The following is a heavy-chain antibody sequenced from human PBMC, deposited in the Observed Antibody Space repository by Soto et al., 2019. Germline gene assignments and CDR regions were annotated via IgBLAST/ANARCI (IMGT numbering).Heavy chain of an antibody. V-gene: IGHV3-21*01. J-gene: IGHJ4*02. CDR3: ANPLIYGPGASDY. Sequence: PGGSLRLSCAASGFTFSSYIMNWVRQAPGKGLEWVSSISSSSSYIYYADSVKGRFTISRDNAKNSLYLQMNSLRAEDTAVYYCANPLIYGPGASDYWGQGTLVTVSS. D-gene: IGHD3-10*01. CDR2: ISSSSSYI. CDR1: GFTFSSYI.